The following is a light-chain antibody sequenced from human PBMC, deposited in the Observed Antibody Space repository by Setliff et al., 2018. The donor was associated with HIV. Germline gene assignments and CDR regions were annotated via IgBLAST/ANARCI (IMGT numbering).Light chain of an antibody. Sequence: QSALAQPRSVSGSPGQSVTISCTGTSSDVGSYNYVSWYQQHPGKAPKLMIYDVSKRPSGVPDRFSGSKSGNTASLTTSGLQAEDEADYYCCSYAGSYTWVFGTGTKV. J-gene: IGLJ1*01. CDR3: CSYAGSYTWV. CDR2: DVS. CDR1: SSDVGSYNY. V-gene: IGLV2-11*01.